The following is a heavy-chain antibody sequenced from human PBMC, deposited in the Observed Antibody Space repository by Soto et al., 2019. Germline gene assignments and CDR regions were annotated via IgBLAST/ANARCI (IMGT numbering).Heavy chain of an antibody. J-gene: IGHJ4*02. D-gene: IGHD6-13*01. CDR3: ARAFYGSSWYSGY. V-gene: IGHV4-34*01. CDR1: GGSFSGYY. CDR2: INHSGST. Sequence: QVQLQQWGAGLLKPSETLSLTCAVYGGSFSGYYWSWIRQPPGKGLEWIGEINHSGSTNYNPSLKSRVTISVDTSKNQFSLKLSSVTAADTAVYYCARAFYGSSWYSGYWGQGTLVTVSS.